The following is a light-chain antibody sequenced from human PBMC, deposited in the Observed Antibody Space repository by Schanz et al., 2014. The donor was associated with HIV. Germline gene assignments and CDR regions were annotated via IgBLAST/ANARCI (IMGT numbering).Light chain of an antibody. Sequence: QSLLTQPPSVSGPPGQRVSISCSGSNSNIGMYTVNWYKQLPGTAPTLLIYSDDQRPSGVPDRFSGSKSGTSASLAISGLQSEDEAVYYCQSYDSGLSGILFGGGTKLTVL. V-gene: IGLV1-44*01. J-gene: IGLJ2*01. CDR2: SDD. CDR3: QSYDSGLSGIL. CDR1: NSNIGMYT.